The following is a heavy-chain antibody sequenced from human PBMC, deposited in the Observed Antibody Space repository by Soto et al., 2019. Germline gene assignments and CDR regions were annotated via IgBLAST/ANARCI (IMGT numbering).Heavy chain of an antibody. CDR2: ISSSSSTI. J-gene: IGHJ4*02. CDR3: ASLLRFLEWLDLQNYFDY. D-gene: IGHD3-3*01. CDR1: GFTFSSYS. Sequence: GGSLRLSCAASGFTFSSYSMNWVRQAPGKGLEWVSYISSSSSTIYYADSVKGRFTISRDNAKNSLYLQMNSLRAEDTAVYYCASLLRFLEWLDLQNYFDYWGQGTLVTVSS. V-gene: IGHV3-48*01.